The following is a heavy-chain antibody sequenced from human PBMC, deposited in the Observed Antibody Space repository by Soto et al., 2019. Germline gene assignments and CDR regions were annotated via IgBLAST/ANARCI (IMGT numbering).Heavy chain of an antibody. CDR1: GYTFTSYG. Sequence: GASVKVSCKASGYTFTSYGISWVRQAPGQGLEWMGWISAYNGNTNYAQKLQGRVTMTTDTSTSTAYMELRSLRSDDAAVYYCATTPAYYYDSSGYYYLVDHYYFDYWGQGTLVTVSS. D-gene: IGHD3-22*01. CDR3: ATTPAYYYDSSGYYYLVDHYYFDY. J-gene: IGHJ4*02. V-gene: IGHV1-18*01. CDR2: ISAYNGNT.